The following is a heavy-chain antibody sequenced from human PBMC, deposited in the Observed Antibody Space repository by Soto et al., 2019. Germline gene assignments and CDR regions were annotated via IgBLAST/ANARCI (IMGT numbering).Heavy chain of an antibody. CDR3: ARVRQLVGYSYYYMDV. V-gene: IGHV1-69*05. D-gene: IGHD6-6*01. Sequence: SVKVSCKASGGTFSSYAISWVRQAPGQGLEWMGGIIAYNGTAHYAQRFQGRVTMTTDDSTSTAYMELRGLRCDDTAGYYCARVRQLVGYSYYYMDVWGKGTTVTVSS. J-gene: IGHJ6*03. CDR1: GGTFSSYA. CDR2: IIAYNGTA.